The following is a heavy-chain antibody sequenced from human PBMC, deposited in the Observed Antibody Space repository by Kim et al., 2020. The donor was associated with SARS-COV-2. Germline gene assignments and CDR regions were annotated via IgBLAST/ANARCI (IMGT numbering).Heavy chain of an antibody. CDR2: IIPVFGTA. Sequence: SVKVSCKASGGTFSSYAISWVRQAPGQGLEWMGGIIPVFGTASYAQNFQGRVTATADESTSTAYLELSSLRSEDTAVYYCARHRIPGDSQYGMDVWGQGTTVTVSS. J-gene: IGHJ6*02. CDR3: ARHRIPGDSQYGMDV. CDR1: GGTFSSYA. V-gene: IGHV1-69*13. D-gene: IGHD3-16*01.